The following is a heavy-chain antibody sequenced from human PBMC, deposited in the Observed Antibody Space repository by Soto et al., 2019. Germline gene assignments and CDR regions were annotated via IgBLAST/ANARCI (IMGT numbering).Heavy chain of an antibody. V-gene: IGHV3-11*01. CDR2: ISSSGSTI. CDR3: ARIFPPSPSNIVVVVAAMDYYYYYMDV. Sequence: GGSLRLSCAASGFTFSDYYMSWIRQAPGKGLEWVSYISSSGSTIYYADSVKGRFTISRDNAKNSLYLQMNSLRAEDTAVYYCARIFPPSPSNIVVVVAAMDYYYYYMDVWGKGTTVTVSS. D-gene: IGHD2-15*01. J-gene: IGHJ6*03. CDR1: GFTFSDYY.